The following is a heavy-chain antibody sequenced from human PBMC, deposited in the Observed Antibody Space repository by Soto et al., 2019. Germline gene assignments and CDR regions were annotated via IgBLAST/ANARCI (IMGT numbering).Heavy chain of an antibody. CDR2: IYYSGST. V-gene: IGHV4-31*03. CDR1: GGSISSGGYF. CDR3: AREYSSSWYSALDS. D-gene: IGHD6-13*01. Sequence: QVQLQESGPGLVKPSQTLSLTCTVSGGSISSGGYFWSWIRQHPGKGLEWIGYIYYSGSTYHNPSLKSRVTISVDTSKNQFSLKLSSVTAADTAVYYCAREYSSSWYSALDSWGQGNLVIVSS. J-gene: IGHJ4*02.